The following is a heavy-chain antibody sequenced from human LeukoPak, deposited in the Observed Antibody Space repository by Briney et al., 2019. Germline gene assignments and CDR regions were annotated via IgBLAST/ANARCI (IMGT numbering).Heavy chain of an antibody. CDR1: GYSISSGYY. V-gene: IGHV4-38-2*02. J-gene: IGHJ4*02. CDR2: IYHSGST. Sequence: SETLSLTCTVSGYSISSGYYWGWIRQPPGKGLEWIGSIYHSGSTYYNPSLKSRVTISVDTSKNQFSLKLSPVTAADTAVYYCARHIIHSSIDHWGQGTLVTVSS. D-gene: IGHD2-15*01. CDR3: ARHIIHSSIDH.